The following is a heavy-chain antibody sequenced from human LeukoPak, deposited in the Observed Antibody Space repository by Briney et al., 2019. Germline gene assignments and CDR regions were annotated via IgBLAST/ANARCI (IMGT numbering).Heavy chain of an antibody. V-gene: IGHV3-7*03. J-gene: IGHJ4*02. CDR3: AGGRDGYNGLGLFDY. CDR1: GFTFSRYW. D-gene: IGHD5-24*01. CDR2: IKQDGREI. Sequence: GSLRLSCAASGFTFSRYWMSWVRQAPGKGLEWVANIKQDGREIYYVDSVEGRFTISRDNAKNSLYLQMNSLRAEDTALYYCAGGRDGYNGLGLFDYWGQGTLVTVSS.